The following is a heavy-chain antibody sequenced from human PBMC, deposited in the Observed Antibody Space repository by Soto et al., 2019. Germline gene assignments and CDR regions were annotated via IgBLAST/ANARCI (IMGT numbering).Heavy chain of an antibody. J-gene: IGHJ4*02. V-gene: IGHV3-30*18. CDR1: GFTFSSYG. Sequence: GGSLRLSCAASGFTFSSYGMHWVRQAPGKGLEWVAVISYDGSNKYYADSVKGRFTISRDNSKNTLYLQMSSLRAEDTAVYYCVKDSHPVYYDGLVYVYWGQGTLVTVSS. CDR3: VKDSHPVYYDGLVYVY. D-gene: IGHD3-10*01. CDR2: ISYDGSNK.